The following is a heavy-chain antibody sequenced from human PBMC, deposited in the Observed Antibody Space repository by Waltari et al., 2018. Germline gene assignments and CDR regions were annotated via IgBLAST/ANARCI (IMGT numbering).Heavy chain of an antibody. CDR3: AKDSTGGSSSINYFDY. J-gene: IGHJ4*02. D-gene: IGHD6-6*01. CDR2: ISGSGGST. Sequence: EVQLVESGGGLVQPGGSLRLSCAASGFTFSSYAMSWVRQAPGKGLELVSAISGSGGSTYYADSVKGRFAISRDNSKNTLYLQMNSLRAEDTAVYYCAKDSTGGSSSINYFDYWGQGTLVTVSS. CDR1: GFTFSSYA. V-gene: IGHV3-23*04.